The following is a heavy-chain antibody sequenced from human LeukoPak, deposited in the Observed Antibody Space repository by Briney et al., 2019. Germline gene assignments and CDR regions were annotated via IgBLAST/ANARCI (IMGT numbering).Heavy chain of an antibody. Sequence: PGGSLRLSCAASGFTFSSYWMSWVRQAPGKGLEWVANIKQDGSEKYYVDSVKGRFTISRDNAKNSLYLQMNSLRAEDTAVYYCARGGRYMSASWYRSVYYYMDVWGKGTTVTVSS. V-gene: IGHV3-7*04. CDR1: GFTFSSYW. J-gene: IGHJ6*03. CDR2: IKQDGSEK. CDR3: ARGGRYMSASWYRSVYYYMDV. D-gene: IGHD6-13*01.